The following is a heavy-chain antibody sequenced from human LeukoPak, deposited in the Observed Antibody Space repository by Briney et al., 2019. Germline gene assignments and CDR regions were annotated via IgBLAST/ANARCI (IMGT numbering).Heavy chain of an antibody. CDR3: ARDYTAAPTYYYDSSGYYRF. V-gene: IGHV3-48*03. Sequence: PGGSLRLSCAASGFTFSSYEMNWVRQAPGKGLEWVSYISSSGSTIYYADSVKGRFTISRDNAKNSLYLQMNSLRAEDTAVYYCARDYTAAPTYYYDSSGYYRFWGQGTLVTVSS. CDR1: GFTFSSYE. D-gene: IGHD3-22*01. CDR2: ISSSGSTI. J-gene: IGHJ4*02.